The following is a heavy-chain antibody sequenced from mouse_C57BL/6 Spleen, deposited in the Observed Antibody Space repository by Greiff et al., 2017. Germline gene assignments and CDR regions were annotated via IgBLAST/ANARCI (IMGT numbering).Heavy chain of an antibody. CDR1: GYTFTGYW. Sequence: VQLQQSGAELMKPGASVKLSCKATGYTFTGYWIEWVKQRPGHGLEWIGEILPGSGSTNYNEKFKGKTTSTADTSSNTAYMQLSSLTTEDSAIYYCARRDYYGSSYGFAYWGQGTLVTVSA. D-gene: IGHD1-1*01. J-gene: IGHJ3*01. V-gene: IGHV1-9*01. CDR2: ILPGSGST. CDR3: ARRDYYGSSYGFAY.